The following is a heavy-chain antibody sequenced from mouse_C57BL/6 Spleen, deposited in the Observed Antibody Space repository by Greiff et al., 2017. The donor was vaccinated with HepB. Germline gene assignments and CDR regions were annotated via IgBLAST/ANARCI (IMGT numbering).Heavy chain of an antibody. V-gene: IGHV5-6-3*01. CDR2: IDSNGGST. D-gene: IGHD2-12*01. CDR3: ARSAI. J-gene: IGHJ2*01. CDR1: RFTISSYG. Sequence: EVQLVESGGGIVQPGGSLKCSCAASRFTISSYGMSSVRQTPDKRLELVATIDSNGGSTEYPDSVKCRFTISGDNAKNALYLQMRSLKSEDTAMYYCARSAIWGQGTTLTVSS.